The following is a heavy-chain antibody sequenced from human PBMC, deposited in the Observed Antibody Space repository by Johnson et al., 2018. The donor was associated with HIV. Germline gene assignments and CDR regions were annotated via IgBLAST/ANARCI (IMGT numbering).Heavy chain of an antibody. Sequence: QMQLVESGGGLVQPGGSLRLSCAASGFIFDNYVMHWVRQAPGKGLEWVALISYDGSNKYYADSVKGRFTISRDNSKNTLFLQMISLRAEDTAVYYCAAPSLGGATCDACGIWGQGTLVTVSS. J-gene: IGHJ3*02. CDR3: AAPSLGGATCDACGI. V-gene: IGHV3-30-3*01. CDR1: GFIFDNYV. CDR2: ISYDGSNK. D-gene: IGHD1-26*01.